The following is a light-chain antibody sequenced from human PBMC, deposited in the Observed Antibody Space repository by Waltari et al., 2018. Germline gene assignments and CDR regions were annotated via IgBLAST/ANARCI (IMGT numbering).Light chain of an antibody. J-gene: IGKJ1*01. CDR2: GAS. CDR1: QNIGNY. CDR3: QHHVRLPAT. Sequence: IVLTQSPGTLSLSPGGRATLSCRASQNIGNYLAWYQQKPGPAPRLLIYGASSRAAGIPDRFSGSGSGADFSLTISRLEPEDFAVYYCQHHVRLPATFGQGTKV. V-gene: IGKV3-20*01.